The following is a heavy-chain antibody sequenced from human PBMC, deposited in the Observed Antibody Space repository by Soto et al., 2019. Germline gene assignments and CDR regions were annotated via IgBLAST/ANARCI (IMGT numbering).Heavy chain of an antibody. CDR2: IYTAGGT. J-gene: IGHJ4*02. D-gene: IGHD3-10*01. CDR3: ARKVVLLWFGEPKHEYYFDY. V-gene: IGHV3-53*01. CDR1: GFTVSNTY. Sequence: LRLSCAASGFTVSNTYMTWVRQPPGKGLECVSVIYTAGGTNYAGSVKGRFIISRDNSKNTLYLQMNSLRAEDTAVYYCARKVVLLWFGEPKHEYYFDYWGQGTLVTVSS.